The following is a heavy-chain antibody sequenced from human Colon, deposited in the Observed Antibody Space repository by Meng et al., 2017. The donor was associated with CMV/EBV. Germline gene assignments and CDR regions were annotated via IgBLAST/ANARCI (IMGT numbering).Heavy chain of an antibody. J-gene: IGHJ5*02. CDR1: GFTFSSYS. D-gene: IGHD6-13*01. Sequence: GESLKISCAASGFTFSSYSMNWVRQAPGKGLEWVSSISSSSSYIYYADSVKGRFTISRDNAKNSLYLQMNGLRAEDTAVYYCASLRFAAAGTGDLDPWGQGTLVTVSS. CDR3: ASLRFAAAGTGDLDP. CDR2: ISSSSSYI. V-gene: IGHV3-21*01.